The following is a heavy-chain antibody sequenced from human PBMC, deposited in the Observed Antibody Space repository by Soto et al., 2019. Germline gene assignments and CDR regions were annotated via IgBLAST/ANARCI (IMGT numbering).Heavy chain of an antibody. D-gene: IGHD3-10*01. J-gene: IGHJ6*02. CDR3: ARRGSGSYSYYYGMDV. Sequence: SETLSLTCTVSGGSISSYYWSWIRQPPGKGLECIAYIYYSGSTNYNPSLKSRVTISVDTSKNQFSLKLSSVTAADTAVYYCARRGSGSYSYYYGMDVWGQGNTVTVS. CDR2: IYYSGST. V-gene: IGHV4-59*08. CDR1: GGSISSYY.